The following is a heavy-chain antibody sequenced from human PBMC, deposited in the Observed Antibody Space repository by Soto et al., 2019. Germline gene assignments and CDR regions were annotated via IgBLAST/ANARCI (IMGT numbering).Heavy chain of an antibody. D-gene: IGHD6-19*01. V-gene: IGHV3-30*18. CDR2: ISYDGSNK. Sequence: AGGSLRLSCAASGFTFSSYGMHWVRQAPGKGLEWVAVISYDGSNKYYADSVKGRFTISRDNSKNTLYLQMNSLRAEDTAVYYCAKSSGWQLYNWFDPWGQGTLVTVSS. J-gene: IGHJ5*02. CDR1: GFTFSSYG. CDR3: AKSSGWQLYNWFDP.